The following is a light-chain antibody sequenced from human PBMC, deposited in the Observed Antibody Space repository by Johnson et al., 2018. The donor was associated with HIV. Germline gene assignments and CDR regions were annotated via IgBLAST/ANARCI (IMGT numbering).Light chain of an antibody. CDR1: TSKIGNNY. J-gene: IGLJ1*01. CDR2: DNN. CDR3: GTWESSLIAYV. V-gene: IGLV1-51*01. Sequence: QSVLTQPPSVSAAPGQKVTISCSGSTSKIGNNYVSWYQQLPGTAPKLLIYDNNKRPSGIPDRFSGSKSGSSATLGITGLQTGDDADYYCGTWESSLIAYVFGTWTKVTFL.